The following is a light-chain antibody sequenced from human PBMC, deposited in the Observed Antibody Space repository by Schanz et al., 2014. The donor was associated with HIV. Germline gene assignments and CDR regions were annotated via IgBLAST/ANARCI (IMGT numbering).Light chain of an antibody. CDR3: QQSYSSPRT. CDR1: QSVSSF. J-gene: IGKJ1*01. Sequence: EIVLTQSPATLSLSPGERATLSCRARQSVSSFLAWYPQKPGQAPRLLIYDASNRAAGIPARFSGSGSGTDFTLTISGLEPEDFATYYCQQSYSSPRTFGQGTKVEVK. CDR2: DAS. V-gene: IGKV3-11*01.